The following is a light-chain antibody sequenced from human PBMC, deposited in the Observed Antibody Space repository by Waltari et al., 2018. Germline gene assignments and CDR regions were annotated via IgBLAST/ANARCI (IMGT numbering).Light chain of an antibody. CDR2: VNSDGSH. Sequence: QLVLTQSPSASPSLGASVKLTCALSSGHINNVIAWLQQRPEKGPRYLMKVNSDGSHNKGDEIPDRFSGSGSGAERYLSISSLQSEDEADYICQTGGHGTWVFGGGTKLTVL. CDR3: QTGGHGTWV. CDR1: SGHINNV. V-gene: IGLV4-69*01. J-gene: IGLJ3*02.